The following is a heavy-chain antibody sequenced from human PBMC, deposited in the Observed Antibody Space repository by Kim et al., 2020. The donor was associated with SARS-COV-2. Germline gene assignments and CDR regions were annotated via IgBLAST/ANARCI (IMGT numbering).Heavy chain of an antibody. CDR2: ISGSGGST. V-gene: IGHV3-23*01. Sequence: GGSLRLSCAASGFTFSSYAMSWVRQAPGKGLEWVSAISGSGGSTYYADSVKGRFTISRDNSKNTLYLQMNSLRAEDTAVYYCAKDPMGSSGWYKDYWGQGTLVTVSS. CDR3: AKDPMGSSGWYKDY. CDR1: GFTFSSYA. D-gene: IGHD6-19*01. J-gene: IGHJ4*02.